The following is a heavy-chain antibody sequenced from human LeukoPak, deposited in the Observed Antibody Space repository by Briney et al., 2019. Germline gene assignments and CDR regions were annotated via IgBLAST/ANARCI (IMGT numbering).Heavy chain of an antibody. Sequence: PGGSLRLSCAASEFTFSRYAMSWVRQAPGKGLEWVSGISGSGSSTYYADSVKDRFTISRDNFKNTLYLQMNSLRAEDTAVYYCAKARTSYYNGMDVWGQGTTVTVSS. CDR1: EFTFSRYA. V-gene: IGHV3-23*01. CDR3: AKARTSYYNGMDV. J-gene: IGHJ6*02. CDR2: ISGSGSST.